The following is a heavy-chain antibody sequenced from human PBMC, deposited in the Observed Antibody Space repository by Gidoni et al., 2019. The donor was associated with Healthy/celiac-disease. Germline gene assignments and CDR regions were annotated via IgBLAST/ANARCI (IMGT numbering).Heavy chain of an antibody. CDR1: GGTFSSYA. CDR3: ATSPNILTGSDDAFDI. D-gene: IGHD3-9*01. J-gene: IGHJ3*02. V-gene: IGHV1-69*01. Sequence: QVQLVQSGAEVQKPGSSVKVSCTASGGTFSSYAISWVRQAPGQGLEWMGGIIPIFGTANYAQKFQGRVTITADESTSTAYMELSSLRSEDTAVYYCATSPNILTGSDDAFDIWGQGTMVTVSS. CDR2: IIPIFGTA.